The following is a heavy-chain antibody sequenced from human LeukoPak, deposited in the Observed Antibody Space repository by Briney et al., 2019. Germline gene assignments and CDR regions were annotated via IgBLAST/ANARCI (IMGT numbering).Heavy chain of an antibody. CDR2: IYTSGTT. J-gene: IGHJ5*02. Sequence: SETLSLTCTVSGGPISSYYWSWIRQPAGKGLEWIGRIYTSGTTNYNPSLKSRVTMSVDTSKNQSSLKLSSVTAADTAVYYCARGGSGWYPSGFDPWGQGTLVTVSS. V-gene: IGHV4-4*07. CDR1: GGPISSYY. CDR3: ARGGSGWYPSGFDP. D-gene: IGHD6-19*01.